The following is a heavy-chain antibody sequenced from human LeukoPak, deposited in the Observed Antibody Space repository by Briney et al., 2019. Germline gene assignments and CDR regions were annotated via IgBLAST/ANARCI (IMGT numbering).Heavy chain of an antibody. CDR2: MNPNSGNT. J-gene: IGHJ4*02. V-gene: IGHV1-8*01. D-gene: IGHD3-3*01. CDR1: GYTFTSYD. CDR3: AREPTLTIFGVVIIHRYFDY. Sequence: ASVKVSCKASGYTFTSYDINWVRQATGQGLEWMGWMNPNSGNTGYAQKFQGRVTITADKSTSTAYMELSSLRSEDTAVYYCAREPTLTIFGVVIIHRYFDYWGQGTLVTVSS.